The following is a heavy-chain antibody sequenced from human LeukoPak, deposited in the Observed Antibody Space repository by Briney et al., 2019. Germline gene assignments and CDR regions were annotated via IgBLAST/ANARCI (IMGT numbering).Heavy chain of an antibody. CDR1: GYTFTGYY. J-gene: IGHJ4*02. Sequence: SVKVSCKASGYTFTGYYMHWVRQAPGQGLEWMGGIIPIFGTANYAQKFQGRVTITADKSTCTAYMELSSLRSEDTAVYYCARSHGSSTPGYWGQGTLVTVSS. D-gene: IGHD6-13*01. CDR2: IIPIFGTA. V-gene: IGHV1-69*06. CDR3: ARSHGSSTPGY.